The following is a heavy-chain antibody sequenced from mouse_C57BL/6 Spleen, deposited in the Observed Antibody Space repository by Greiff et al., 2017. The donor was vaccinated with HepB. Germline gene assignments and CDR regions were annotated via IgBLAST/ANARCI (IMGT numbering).Heavy chain of an antibody. CDR1: GYTFTSYW. CDR2: IDPSDSYT. D-gene: IGHD4-1*01. Sequence: QVQLQQPGAELVMPGASVKLSCKASGYTFTSYWMHWVKQRPGQGLEWIGEIDPSDSYTNYNQKFKGKSTLTVDKSSSTAYMQLSSLTSEDSAVYYCARLGPMDYWGQGTSVTVSS. V-gene: IGHV1-69*01. CDR3: ARLGPMDY. J-gene: IGHJ4*01.